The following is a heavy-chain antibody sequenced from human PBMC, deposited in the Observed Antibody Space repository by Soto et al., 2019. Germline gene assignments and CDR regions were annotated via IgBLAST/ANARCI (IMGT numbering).Heavy chain of an antibody. CDR1: GFSFSAYT. J-gene: IGHJ3*01. D-gene: IGHD2-8*01. Sequence: QLLQSGGGLVQPGGSLRLSCEASGFSFSAYTMNWVRQVPGKGLQWVSGLFDSGGGTAYADSVRGRFTVSRDHSKNTLYLQMDTMRAEDTAVYYCAKDLMANNGIWEPSDVWGQGTEGTGSS. CDR3: AKDLMANNGIWEPSDV. CDR2: LFDSGGGT. V-gene: IGHV3-23*01.